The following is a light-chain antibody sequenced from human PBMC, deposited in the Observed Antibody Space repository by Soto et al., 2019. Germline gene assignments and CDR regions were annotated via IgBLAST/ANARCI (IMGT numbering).Light chain of an antibody. CDR3: QQSYSTAPT. J-gene: IGKJ4*01. CDR2: AAS. V-gene: IGKV1-39*01. CDR1: QSISSY. Sequence: DIQMTQSPSSLSASVGDRVTITCRASQSISSYLNWYQQKPGKAPKLLIYAASSLQSGVPSSFSGSGSGTDFTLTISSLQPEYFATYYCQQSYSTAPTFGGGTKWEIK.